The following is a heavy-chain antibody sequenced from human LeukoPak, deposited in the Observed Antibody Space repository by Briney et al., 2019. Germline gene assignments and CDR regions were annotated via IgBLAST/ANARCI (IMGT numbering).Heavy chain of an antibody. D-gene: IGHD3-10*01. CDR1: GGSISSYY. J-gene: IGHJ4*02. CDR3: ARETPYYYGSGSSFDY. CDR2: IYYSGST. V-gene: IGHV4-59*01. Sequence: PSQTLSLTCTVSGGSISSYYWSWIRQPPGKGLEWIGYIYYSGSTNYNPSLKSRVTISVDTSKNQFSLKLSSVTAADTAVYYCARETPYYYGSGSSFDYWGQGTLVTVSS.